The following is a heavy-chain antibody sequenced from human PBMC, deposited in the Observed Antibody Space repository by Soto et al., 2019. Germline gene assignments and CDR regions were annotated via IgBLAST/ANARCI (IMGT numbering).Heavy chain of an antibody. Sequence: GGSLRLSCAASGFTFSDFYMTWIRQAPGKGLGWVSSISSSSGYADYEDSVKGRFTISRDNARSSLSLHMNSLRAEDTAVYYCARHRFGHLSAFAYWGQGNVVPVSS. CDR3: ARHRFGHLSAFAY. D-gene: IGHD3-16*01. CDR2: ISSSSGYA. CDR1: GFTFSDFY. V-gene: IGHV3-11*06. J-gene: IGHJ1*01.